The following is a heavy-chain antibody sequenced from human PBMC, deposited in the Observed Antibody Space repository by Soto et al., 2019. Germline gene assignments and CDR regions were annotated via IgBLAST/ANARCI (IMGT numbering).Heavy chain of an antibody. CDR1: GGSIIGSY. J-gene: IGHJ4*02. D-gene: IGHD6-19*01. CDR3: ARSVAVPGAHIDY. CDR2: VYYTGST. Sequence: SETLSLTCSVSGGSIIGSYWSWIRQSPGKGLEWLGYVYYTGSTNYSPSLRSRVSISVDTSKDEFSLRLSSVTAADTAVYFCARSVAVPGAHIDYWGQGTQVTVSS. V-gene: IGHV4-59*01.